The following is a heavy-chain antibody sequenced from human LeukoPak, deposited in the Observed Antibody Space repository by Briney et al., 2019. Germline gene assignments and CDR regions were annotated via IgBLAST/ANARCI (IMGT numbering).Heavy chain of an antibody. J-gene: IGHJ4*02. CDR3: ASDDVGYCSGGSCYSLDY. Sequence: SVKVSCKASGGTFSSYAISWVRQAPGQGLEWMGGIIPIFGTANYAQKFQGRVTITTDESASTAYMELSSLRSEDTAVYYCASDDVGYCSGGSCYSLDYWGQGTLVTVSS. CDR1: GGTFSSYA. V-gene: IGHV1-69*05. D-gene: IGHD2-15*01. CDR2: IIPIFGTA.